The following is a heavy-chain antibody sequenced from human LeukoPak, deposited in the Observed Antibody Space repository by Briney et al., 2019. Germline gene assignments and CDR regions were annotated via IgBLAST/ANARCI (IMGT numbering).Heavy chain of an antibody. V-gene: IGHV4-34*01. CDR1: GGSFSGYY. D-gene: IGHD3-16*01. CDR2: INHSGST. Sequence: SETLSLTCAVYGGSFSGYYWSWTRQPPGKGLEWIGEINHSGSTNYNPSLKSRVTISVDTSKNQFSLKLSSVTAADTAVYYCARGRGLQGYWGQGTLVTVSS. J-gene: IGHJ4*02. CDR3: ARGRGLQGY.